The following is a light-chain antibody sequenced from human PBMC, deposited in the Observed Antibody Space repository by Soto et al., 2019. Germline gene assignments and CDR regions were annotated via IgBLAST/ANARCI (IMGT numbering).Light chain of an antibody. CDR2: DAS. CDR1: QSVNSN. V-gene: IGKV3-15*01. J-gene: IGKJ4*01. CDR3: QQYNFWPPLT. Sequence: EIVMTQSPATLSVSPGERATLSCRASQSVNSNLAWYRQKPGQAPRLLISDASTRATGVPARFSGSGSGTEFPLTISSLQSEDSGFSYCQQYNFWPPLTFGGGTKVEIK.